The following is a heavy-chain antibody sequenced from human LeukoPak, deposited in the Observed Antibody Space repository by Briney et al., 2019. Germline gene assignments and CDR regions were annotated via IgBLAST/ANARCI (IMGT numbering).Heavy chain of an antibody. Sequence: PGGSLRLSCAASGFTFSSYWMSWVRQAPGKGLEWVTNIKQDGSEKYYVDSVKGRFTISRDNAKNSLYLQMNSLRAEDTAVYYCARVAVAGQSNWFDPWGQGTLVTVSS. J-gene: IGHJ5*02. D-gene: IGHD6-19*01. CDR2: IKQDGSEK. V-gene: IGHV3-7*01. CDR3: ARVAVAGQSNWFDP. CDR1: GFTFSSYW.